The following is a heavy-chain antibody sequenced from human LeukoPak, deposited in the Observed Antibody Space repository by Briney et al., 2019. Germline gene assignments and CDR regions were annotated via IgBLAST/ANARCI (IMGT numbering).Heavy chain of an antibody. CDR1: GVAISSGGYY. D-gene: IGHD3-22*01. V-gene: IGHV4-61*02. J-gene: IGHJ3*02. Sequence: PSETLSLTCTVSGVAISSGGYYWSGVRPPAGTGLEWIGRIYTSGRVHYNPSPKSRVTISVDTSKNQFSLKLSSVTASDTAVYYCAREYYYDSSGYSDAFDIWGQGTMVTVSS. CDR3: AREYYYDSSGYSDAFDI. CDR2: IYTSGRV.